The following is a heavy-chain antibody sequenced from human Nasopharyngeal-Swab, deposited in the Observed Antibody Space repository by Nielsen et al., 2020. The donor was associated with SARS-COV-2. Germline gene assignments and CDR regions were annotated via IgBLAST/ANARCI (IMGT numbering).Heavy chain of an antibody. CDR1: GYTFKSFA. V-gene: IGHV1-18*01. CDR2: ISAYNGNT. Sequence: ASVKVSCKASGYTFKSFAVNWVRQAPGQGLEWMGWISAYNGNTNYAQNLQGRVTMTTDTSTSTVYMELRSLRSDDTAVYYCASARIPVPDAFDIWGQGTMVTVSS. D-gene: IGHD2-15*01. J-gene: IGHJ3*02. CDR3: ASARIPVPDAFDI.